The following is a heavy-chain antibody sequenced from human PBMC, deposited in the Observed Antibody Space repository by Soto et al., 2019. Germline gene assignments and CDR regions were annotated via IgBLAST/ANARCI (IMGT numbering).Heavy chain of an antibody. CDR3: ARLDTALDS. CDR2: IYYSGAT. Sequence: QLQLQESGPGLVKPSETLSLTCTVSGGSVSSGSYYWSWIRQPPGKGLEWIGYIYYSGATSYNPSLKSRVTISQDTSKNQFSLSLRSVTAADTAMYYCARLDTALDSWGQGTLVTVSS. CDR1: GGSVSSGSYY. D-gene: IGHD5-18*01. V-gene: IGHV4-61*01. J-gene: IGHJ4*02.